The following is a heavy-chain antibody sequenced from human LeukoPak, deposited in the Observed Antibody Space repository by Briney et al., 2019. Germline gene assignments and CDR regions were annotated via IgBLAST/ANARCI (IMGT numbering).Heavy chain of an antibody. CDR3: ARETLGYCSSTSCPAPFDY. D-gene: IGHD2-2*01. Sequence: GASVKVSCKASGYTFTSYGISWVRQAPGQGLEWMGWISAYNGNTNYAQKLQGRVTMNTDTSTSTAYMELRRLRSDDPAVYYCARETLGYCSSTSCPAPFDYWGQGTLVTVSS. V-gene: IGHV1-18*01. CDR1: GYTFTSYG. J-gene: IGHJ4*02. CDR2: ISAYNGNT.